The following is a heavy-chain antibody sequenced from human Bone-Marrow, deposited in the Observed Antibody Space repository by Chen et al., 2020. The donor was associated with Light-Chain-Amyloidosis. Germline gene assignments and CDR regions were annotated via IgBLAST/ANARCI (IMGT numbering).Heavy chain of an antibody. D-gene: IGHD6-6*01. Sequence: QVQLVQSGADVKKPGASVKVSCKASGYTFTDYYVHWVRQAPGQGLEWMGWINPNSGGTNYERKFQDRVTMTRHTSISTSYMELSRLRSDDTALYYCAREKYSSSSRRWFDPWGQGTLVTVSS. V-gene: IGHV1-2*02. CDR2: INPNSGGT. J-gene: IGHJ5*02. CDR1: GYTFTDYY. CDR3: AREKYSSSSRRWFDP.